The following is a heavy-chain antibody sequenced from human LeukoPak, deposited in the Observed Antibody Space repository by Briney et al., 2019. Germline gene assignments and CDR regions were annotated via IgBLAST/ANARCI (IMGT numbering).Heavy chain of an antibody. CDR3: ARALTYYYGSGTYFDY. CDR2: IYYSGSS. Sequence: SETLSLTCTVSGGSINNGGYYWSWIRQHPGKGLEWIGYIYYSGSSYYNPSLRSRVTISVDTSKNHFSLKLSSVTAADTAVYYCARALTYYYGSGTYFDYWGQGTLVTVSS. D-gene: IGHD3-10*01. J-gene: IGHJ4*02. CDR1: GGSINNGGYY. V-gene: IGHV4-31*03.